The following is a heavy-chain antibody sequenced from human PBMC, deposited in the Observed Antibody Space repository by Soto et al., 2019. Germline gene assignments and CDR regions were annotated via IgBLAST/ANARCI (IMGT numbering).Heavy chain of an antibody. CDR1: GSTFSSYS. V-gene: IGHV3-21*01. J-gene: IGHJ4*02. D-gene: IGHD6-19*01. CDR2: ISSSSSYI. CDR3: ARDWAVAGINTDY. Sequence: GESLRLSSAASGSTFSSYSMNGVRQSPGKGLEWVSSISSSSSYIYYADSVKGRFTISRDNAKNSLYLQMNSLRAEDTAVYYCARDWAVAGINTDYWGQGNLVTASS.